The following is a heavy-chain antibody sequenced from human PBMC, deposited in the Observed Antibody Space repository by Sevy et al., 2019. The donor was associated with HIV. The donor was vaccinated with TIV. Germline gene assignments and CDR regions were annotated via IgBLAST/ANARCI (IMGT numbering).Heavy chain of an antibody. J-gene: IGHJ4*02. D-gene: IGHD3-9*01. CDR1: GFTSSSYA. CDR3: ARDRATSATGTLFDY. CDR2: LSDSGVST. Sequence: GGSLRLSCAASGFTSSSYAMSWVRQPPGRGLEWVSTLSDSGVSTYYADSVKGRFTISRDNFKNILYLQMNSLRAEDTAVYYCARDRATSATGTLFDYWGQGTLVTVSS. V-gene: IGHV3-23*01.